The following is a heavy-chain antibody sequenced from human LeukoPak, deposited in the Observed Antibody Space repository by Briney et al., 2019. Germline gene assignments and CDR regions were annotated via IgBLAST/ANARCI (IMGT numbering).Heavy chain of an antibody. CDR3: ARDYGRI. CDR2: ISYDGSKK. V-gene: IGHV3-30*04. D-gene: IGHD3-10*01. J-gene: IGHJ3*02. Sequence: GRSLRLSCAASGFTFTDYAMHWVRQTPGEGLEWVAAISYDGSKKYYEDSVKGRFTISRDNSKNTLYVQMNSLEPEDTAVYYCARDYGRIWGQGSMVTVSS. CDR1: GFTFTDYA.